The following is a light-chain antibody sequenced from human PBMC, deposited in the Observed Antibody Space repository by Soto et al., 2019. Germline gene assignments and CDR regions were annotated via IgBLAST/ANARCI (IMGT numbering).Light chain of an antibody. V-gene: IGKV3D-15*01. CDR2: DAS. CDR1: QSVSQSVTTN. J-gene: IGKJ1*01. CDR3: QQNSNLQGT. Sequence: EVVVTQTPATLSVSPGERATLSCRASQSVSQSVTTNLAWYQQKPGQAPRLLIFDASARAAGIPARFSGSGSGTDFSLTISSLEPEDFAVYYCQQNSNLQGTFGEGTKVDI.